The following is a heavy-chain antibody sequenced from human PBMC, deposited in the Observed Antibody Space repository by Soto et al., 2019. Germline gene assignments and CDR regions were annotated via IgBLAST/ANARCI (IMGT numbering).Heavy chain of an antibody. CDR1: GYTFTSYY. Sequence: ASVKVSCKASGYTFTSYYMHWVRQAPGQGLEWMGIINPGGGSTSYAQKFQGRVTMTRDTSTSTVYMELSSLRSEDTAVYYCARRSGWPPYYYYGMDVWGQGTTVTVSS. D-gene: IGHD6-19*01. CDR3: ARRSGWPPYYYYGMDV. CDR2: INPGGGST. V-gene: IGHV1-46*01. J-gene: IGHJ6*02.